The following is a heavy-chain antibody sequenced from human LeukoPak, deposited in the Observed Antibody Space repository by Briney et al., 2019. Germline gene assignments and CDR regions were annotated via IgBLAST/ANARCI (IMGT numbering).Heavy chain of an antibody. CDR3: AKGHSAHGTGFDC. CDR1: GFTFTTYA. D-gene: IGHD1-14*01. CDR2: ISGSGGST. V-gene: IGHV3-23*01. J-gene: IGHJ4*02. Sequence: GGSLRLSCAASGFTFTTYAMSWVRQAPGKGLEWVSAISGSGGSTYYADSVKGRFTISRENSKNTLYLQMNSLRAEDTAVYYCAKGHSAHGTGFDCWGQGTLVAVSS.